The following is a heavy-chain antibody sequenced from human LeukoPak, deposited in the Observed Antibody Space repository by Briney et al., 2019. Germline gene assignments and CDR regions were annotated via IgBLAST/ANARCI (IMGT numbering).Heavy chain of an antibody. Sequence: GGSLRLSCAASGFTFSSYAMSWVRQAPGKGLEWVSAISGSGGSTYYADSVKGRFTISRDDAKNSLYLQMNSLRAEDAAVYYCARAFDTSWDYYYMDVWGKGTTVTVSS. D-gene: IGHD2-2*01. V-gene: IGHV3-23*01. CDR3: ARAFDTSWDYYYMDV. CDR2: ISGSGGST. CDR1: GFTFSSYA. J-gene: IGHJ6*03.